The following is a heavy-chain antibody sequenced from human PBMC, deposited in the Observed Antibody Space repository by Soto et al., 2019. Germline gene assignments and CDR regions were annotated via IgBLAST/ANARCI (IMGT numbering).Heavy chain of an antibody. CDR1: GFTFSNDW. D-gene: IGHD6-19*01. V-gene: IGHV3-7*02. J-gene: IGHJ4*02. CDR2: IKQDGSEN. Sequence: PGGSLRLSCAAPGFTFSNDWMSWVRQAPGEGLEWVANIKQDGSENYYVDSVKGRFTISRDNAKNSLYLQMNSLRDEDMAVYYCARNRGWEMLDYWGQGTLVTVSS. CDR3: ARNRGWEMLDY.